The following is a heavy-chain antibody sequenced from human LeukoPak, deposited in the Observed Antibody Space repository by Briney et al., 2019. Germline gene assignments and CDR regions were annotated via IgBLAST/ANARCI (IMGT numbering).Heavy chain of an antibody. V-gene: IGHV3-30*04. D-gene: IGHD5-24*01. CDR1: GFTFSSYA. J-gene: IGHJ6*03. CDR3: ARDPRHGRGYYYYMDV. Sequence: PGGSLRLSCAASGFTFSSYAMHWVRQAPGKGLEWVAVISYDGSNKYYADSVKGRFTISRDNSKNTLYLQMNSLRAEDTAVYYCARDPRHGRGYYYYMDVWGKGTTVTVSS. CDR2: ISYDGSNK.